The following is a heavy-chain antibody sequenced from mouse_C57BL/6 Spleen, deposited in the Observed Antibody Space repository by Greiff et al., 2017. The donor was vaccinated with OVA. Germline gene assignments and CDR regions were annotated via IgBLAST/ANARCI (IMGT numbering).Heavy chain of an antibody. CDR3: ARGASGLRPSYFDY. Sequence: QVQLKESGAELARPGASVKLSCKASGYTFTSYGISWVKQRTGQGLEWIGEIYPRSGNTYYNEKFKGKATLTADKSSSTAYMELRSLTSEDSAVYFCARGASGLRPSYFDYWGQGTTLTVSS. CDR2: IYPRSGNT. V-gene: IGHV1-81*01. J-gene: IGHJ2*01. D-gene: IGHD2-4*01. CDR1: GYTFTSYG.